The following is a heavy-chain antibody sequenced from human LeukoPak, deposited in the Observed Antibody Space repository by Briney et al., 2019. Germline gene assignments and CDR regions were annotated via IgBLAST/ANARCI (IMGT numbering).Heavy chain of an antibody. D-gene: IGHD2-2*02. CDR2: IYTSGST. CDR1: GGSIGSYY. Sequence: SETLSLTCTVSGGSIGSYYWSWIRQPAGKGLEWIGRIYTSGSTNYNPSLKSRVTMSVDTSKNQFSLKLSSVTAADTAVYYCARGGVVVPAAISWFDPWGQGTLVTVSS. CDR3: ARGGVVVPAAISWFDP. J-gene: IGHJ5*02. V-gene: IGHV4-4*07.